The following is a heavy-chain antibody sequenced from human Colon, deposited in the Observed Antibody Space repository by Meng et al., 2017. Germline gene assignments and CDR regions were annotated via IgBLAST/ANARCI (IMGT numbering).Heavy chain of an antibody. Sequence: QGQLQEAGQGLVKPSQTLSLTCTVSGASISSEAFYWGWIRQHPGKGLEWIGYMHYSGIANYNPSLNSRIAISVDTSKNHFSLKLSSVTAADTAVYYCARYRYDSSSYSNFFDPWGQGTLVTVSS. CDR3: ARYRYDSSSYSNFFDP. V-gene: IGHV4-31*03. CDR2: MHYSGIA. D-gene: IGHD3-22*01. J-gene: IGHJ5*02. CDR1: GASISSEAFY.